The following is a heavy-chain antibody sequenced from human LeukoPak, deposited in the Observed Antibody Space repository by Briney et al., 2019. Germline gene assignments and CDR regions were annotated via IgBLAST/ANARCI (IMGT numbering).Heavy chain of an antibody. D-gene: IGHD6-13*01. Sequence: GESLKISCQGSGYSFTSYWIGWVRQMPGKGLEWMGIIYPGDSDTRYSPSFQGQVTISADKSISTAYLQWSSLKASDTAMYYCARHPIAAGGAYNWFDPWGQGTLVTVSS. V-gene: IGHV5-51*01. CDR1: GYSFTSYW. J-gene: IGHJ5*02. CDR2: IYPGDSDT. CDR3: ARHPIAAGGAYNWFDP.